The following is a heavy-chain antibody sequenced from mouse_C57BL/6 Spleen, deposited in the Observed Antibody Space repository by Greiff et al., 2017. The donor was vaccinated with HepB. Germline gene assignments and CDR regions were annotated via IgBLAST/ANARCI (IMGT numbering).Heavy chain of an antibody. V-gene: IGHV1-39*01. CDR2: INPNYGTT. CDR3: ARSKYGNYDYYAMDY. Sequence: EVPLQQSGPELVKPGASVKISCKASGYSFTDYNMNWVQQSNGKSLEWIGVINPNYGTTSYNQKFKGKATLTVDQSSSTAYMQLNSLTSEDSAVYYCARSKYGNYDYYAMDYWGQGTSVTVSS. CDR1: GYSFTDYN. D-gene: IGHD2-10*02. J-gene: IGHJ4*01.